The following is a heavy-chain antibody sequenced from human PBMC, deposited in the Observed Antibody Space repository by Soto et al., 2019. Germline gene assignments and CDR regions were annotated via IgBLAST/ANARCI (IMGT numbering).Heavy chain of an antibody. CDR3: GRGMGSSRLRGGMDV. CDR1: GFTVSSNY. D-gene: IGHD6-13*01. J-gene: IGHJ6*02. V-gene: IGHV3-66*01. Sequence: EVQLVESGGGLVQPGGSLRLSCAASGFTVSSNYMSWVRQAPGKGLECVSVIYSGGSTYYADSVKGRFTISRDNSKNTVYHQMKSLRVEDTTRYYCGRGMGSSRLRGGMDVWGQGTTVTVSS. CDR2: IYSGGST.